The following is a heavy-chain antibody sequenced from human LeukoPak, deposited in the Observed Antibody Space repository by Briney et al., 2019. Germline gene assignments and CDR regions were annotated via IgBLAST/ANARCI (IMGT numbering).Heavy chain of an antibody. Sequence: SETLSLTCAVYGGSFSGYYWSWIRQPPGKGLEWIGEINHSGSTNYNPSLKSRVTISVDTSKNQFSLKLSSVTAADTAVYYCARGPDCGGDCYPGYMDVWGKGTTVAVSS. V-gene: IGHV4-34*01. CDR2: INHSGST. CDR1: GGSFSGYY. J-gene: IGHJ6*03. D-gene: IGHD2-21*02. CDR3: ARGPDCGGDCYPGYMDV.